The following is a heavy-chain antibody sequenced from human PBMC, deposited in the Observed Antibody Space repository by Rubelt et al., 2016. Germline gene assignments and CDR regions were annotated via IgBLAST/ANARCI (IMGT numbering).Heavy chain of an antibody. CDR3: AREGGFGFWYFDL. J-gene: IGHJ2*01. D-gene: IGHD3-3*01. Sequence: EVQLVESGGGLVQPGGSLKLSCAASGFTFSGSAMHWVRQAPGKGLEWVSYISSSSSTIYYADSVKGRFTISRDNAKNSLYLQMNSLRAEDTAVYYCAREGGFGFWYFDLWGRGTLVTVSS. V-gene: IGHV3-48*04. CDR1: GFTFSGSA. CDR2: ISSSSSTI.